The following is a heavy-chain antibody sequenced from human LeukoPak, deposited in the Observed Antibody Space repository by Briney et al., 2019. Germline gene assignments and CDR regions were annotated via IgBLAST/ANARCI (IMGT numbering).Heavy chain of an antibody. J-gene: IGHJ4*02. V-gene: IGHV4-4*07. Sequence: SETLSLTCTVSGDSISSYFWNWIRQPAGKGLEWIGRIYTSGSTNYNPSLKSRVTISVDTSKNQFSLKLSSVTAADTAVYYCASSGSYPYYFDYWGQGTLVTVSS. CDR3: ASSGSYPYYFDY. CDR1: GDSISSYF. D-gene: IGHD1-26*01. CDR2: IYTSGST.